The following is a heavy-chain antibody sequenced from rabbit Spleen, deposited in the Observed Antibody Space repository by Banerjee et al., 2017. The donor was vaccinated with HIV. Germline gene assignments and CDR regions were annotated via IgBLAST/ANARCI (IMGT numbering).Heavy chain of an antibody. J-gene: IGHJ6*01. D-gene: IGHD8-1*01. Sequence: QEQLVESGGGLVTLGGSLTLTCTASGFSFNNNNVMRWVRQAPGKGLEWIASVYTGSNTNYYASWAKGRFTISKTSSTTVTLQMTSLTAADTATYFCARDGAGGSYFALWGPGTLVTVS. CDR3: ARDGAGGSYFAL. CDR2: VYTGSNTN. CDR1: GFSFNNNNV. V-gene: IGHV1S45*01.